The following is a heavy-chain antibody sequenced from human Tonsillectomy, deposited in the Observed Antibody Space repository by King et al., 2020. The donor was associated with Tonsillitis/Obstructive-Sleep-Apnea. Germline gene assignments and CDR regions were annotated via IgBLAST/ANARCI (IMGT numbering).Heavy chain of an antibody. J-gene: IGHJ4*02. D-gene: IGHD6-19*01. CDR2: ISSSSSYI. CDR1: GFTFSSYS. Sequence: VQLVESGGGLVKPGGSLRLSCAASGFTFSSYSMNRVRQAPGKGLEWVSSISSSSSYIYYADSVKGRFTISRDNAKNSLYLQMNSLRAEDTAVYYCAILGYSSGWYFDYWGQGTLVTVSS. CDR3: AILGYSSGWYFDY. V-gene: IGHV3-21*01.